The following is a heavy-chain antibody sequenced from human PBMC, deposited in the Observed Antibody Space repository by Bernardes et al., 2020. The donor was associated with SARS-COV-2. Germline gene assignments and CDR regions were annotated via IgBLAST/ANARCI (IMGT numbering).Heavy chain of an antibody. D-gene: IGHD1-26*01. CDR3: ATNSGNYEGATHYYYYGMEV. V-gene: IGHV1-3*01. CDR1: GYTFTNYA. Sequence: ASVKVSCKASGYTFTNYALHWVRQASGQRFEWMGWINAANGNTKYSQSFQGRVAITRDASANTVYMEMSSLTSEDTAVYYCATNSGNYEGATHYYYYGMEVWGQGTTVIVSS. CDR2: INAANGNT. J-gene: IGHJ6*02.